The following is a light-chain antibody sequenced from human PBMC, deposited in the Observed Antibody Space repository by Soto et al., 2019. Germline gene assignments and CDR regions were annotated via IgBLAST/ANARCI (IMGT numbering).Light chain of an antibody. CDR1: QSVGNS. V-gene: IGKV3-11*01. J-gene: IGKJ3*01. CDR3: QQFGIWPLFT. CDR2: DVS. Sequence: IVLTVSSAKLSFPPGERASLSCRPSQSVGNSIAWYQHKPGQAPKLLIYDVSNRATGIPARFSGSGSGTDFTLTISSLEPEDFAVYYCQQFGIWPLFTFGPGTKVDIK.